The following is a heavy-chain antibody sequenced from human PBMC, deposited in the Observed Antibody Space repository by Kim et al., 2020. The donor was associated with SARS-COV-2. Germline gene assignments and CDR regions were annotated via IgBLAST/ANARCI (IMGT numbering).Heavy chain of an antibody. J-gene: IGHJ3*02. Sequence: ASVKVSCKASGYTFTSYGISWVRQAPGQGLEWMGWISAYNGNTNYAQKLQGRVTMTTDTSTSTAYMELRSLRSDDTAVYYCASRGLRLYYDILTGYSEDAFDIWGQGTMVTVSS. D-gene: IGHD3-9*01. CDR2: ISAYNGNT. CDR1: GYTFTSYG. V-gene: IGHV1-18*01. CDR3: ASRGLRLYYDILTGYSEDAFDI.